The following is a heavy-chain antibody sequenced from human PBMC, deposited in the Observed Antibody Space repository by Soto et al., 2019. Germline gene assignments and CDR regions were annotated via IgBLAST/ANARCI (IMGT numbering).Heavy chain of an antibody. CDR1: GFTFSSYA. Sequence: GGSLRLSCAASGFTFSSYAMSWVRQAPGKGLEWVSAISGSGGSTYCADSVKGRFTISRDNSKNTLYLQMNSLRAEDTAVYYCAKDYSSGSKAYYYYGMDVWGQGATVTVSS. CDR2: ISGSGGST. J-gene: IGHJ6*02. D-gene: IGHD6-19*01. CDR3: AKDYSSGSKAYYYYGMDV. V-gene: IGHV3-23*01.